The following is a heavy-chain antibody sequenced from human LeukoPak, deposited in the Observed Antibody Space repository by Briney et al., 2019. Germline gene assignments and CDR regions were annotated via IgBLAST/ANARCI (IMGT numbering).Heavy chain of an antibody. J-gene: IGHJ5*02. CDR2: IYNTGST. CDR1: GGSISSNY. D-gene: IGHD2-8*02. Sequence: PSETLSLTCTVSGGSISSNYWNWIRQSAGKGLEWIGRIYNTGSTNYNPSLESRVTMSLGTSRNQFSLKLSSVPAADTAVYYCVRARISAGGVWLFDPWGQGTQITVSS. CDR3: VRARISAGGVWLFDP. V-gene: IGHV4-4*07.